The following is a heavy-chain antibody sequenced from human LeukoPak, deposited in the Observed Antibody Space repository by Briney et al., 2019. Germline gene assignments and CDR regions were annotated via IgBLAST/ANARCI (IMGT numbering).Heavy chain of an antibody. CDR2: ISGSGGST. CDR3: AKDYPGYCSSTSCYYDY. CDR1: GFTFSSYA. V-gene: IGHV3-23*01. D-gene: IGHD2-2*03. Sequence: PGGSLRLSCAASGFTFSSYAMSWVRQAPGKGLEWVSAISGSGGSTYYADSVKGRFTISRGNSKNTLYLQMNSLRAEDTAVYYCAKDYPGYCSSTSCYYDYWGQGTLVTVSS. J-gene: IGHJ4*02.